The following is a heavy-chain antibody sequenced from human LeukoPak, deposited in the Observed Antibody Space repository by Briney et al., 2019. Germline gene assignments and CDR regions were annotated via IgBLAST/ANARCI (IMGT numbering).Heavy chain of an antibody. J-gene: IGHJ3*02. CDR1: GGSISSGDYY. CDR2: IYYNGST. CDR3: ARDLLAVTGAFDI. Sequence: SQTLSLTCTVSGGSISSGDYYWSWIRQPPRKGLEWIGYIYYNGSTYYNPSLKSRVTISVDPSKNQFSLKLSSGTAADTAVYYCARDLLAVTGAFDIWGQGTMVTVSS. V-gene: IGHV4-30-4*08. D-gene: IGHD1-1*01.